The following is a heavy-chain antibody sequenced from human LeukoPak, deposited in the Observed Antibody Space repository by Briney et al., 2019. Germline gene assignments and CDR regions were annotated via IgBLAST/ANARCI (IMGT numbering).Heavy chain of an antibody. J-gene: IGHJ6*02. CDR3: ARDFGDYYYGMDV. CDR2: ISYDGSNK. CDR1: GFTFSSYA. V-gene: IGHV3-30*01. Sequence: GRSLRLSCAASGFTFSSYAMHWVRQAPGKGLEWVAVISYDGSNKYYADSVKGRFTISRDNSKNTLYLQMNSLRAEDTAVYYCARDFGDYYYGMDVWGQGTTVTVSS. D-gene: IGHD3-16*01.